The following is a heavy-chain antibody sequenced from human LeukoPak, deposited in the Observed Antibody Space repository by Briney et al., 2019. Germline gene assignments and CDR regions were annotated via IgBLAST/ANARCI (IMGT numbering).Heavy chain of an antibody. V-gene: IGHV3-74*01. Sequence: PGGSLRLSCAASGFTFSSYWMHWVRQVPGKGLVWVSRINSDGSSTSYADSVKGRLTISRDNAKNTLYLQMNSLRAEDTAVYYCASADYFDTSALDYWGQGTLVTVSS. CDR2: INSDGSST. J-gene: IGHJ4*02. D-gene: IGHD3-22*01. CDR3: ASADYFDTSALDY. CDR1: GFTFSSYW.